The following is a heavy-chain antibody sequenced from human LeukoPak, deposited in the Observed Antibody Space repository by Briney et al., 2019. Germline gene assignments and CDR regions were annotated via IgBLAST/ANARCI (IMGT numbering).Heavy chain of an antibody. CDR1: GGSISSSSYY. CDR3: ATAAGIYYGMDV. D-gene: IGHD6-13*01. V-gene: IGHV4-39*07. CDR2: IYYSGST. Sequence: SETLSLTCTVSGGSISSSSYYWGWIRQPPGKGLEWIGSIYYSGSTNYNPSLKSRVTISVDTSKNQFSLKLSSVTAADTAVYYCATAAGIYYGMDVWGQGTTVTVSS. J-gene: IGHJ6*02.